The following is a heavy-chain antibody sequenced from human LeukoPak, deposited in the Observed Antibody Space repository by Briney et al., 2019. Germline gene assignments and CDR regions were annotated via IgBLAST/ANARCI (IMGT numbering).Heavy chain of an antibody. CDR1: GFTFSSYA. CDR3: TTDPGYMDV. Sequence: GKSLRLSCAASGFTFSSYAMSWVRQAPGKGLEWVGRIKSKTDGGTTDYAAPVKGRFTISRDDSKNTLYLQMNSLKTEDTAVYYCTTDPGYMDVWGKGTTVTVSS. CDR2: IKSKTDGGTT. V-gene: IGHV3-15*01. J-gene: IGHJ6*03.